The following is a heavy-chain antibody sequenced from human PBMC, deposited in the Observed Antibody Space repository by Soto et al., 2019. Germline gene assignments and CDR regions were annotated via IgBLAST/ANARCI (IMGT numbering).Heavy chain of an antibody. CDR3: ATGTRYSSSTDYYYYMDV. J-gene: IGHJ6*03. CDR2: IIPILGIA. V-gene: IGHV1-69*02. D-gene: IGHD6-6*01. CDR1: GGTFSSYT. Sequence: ASVKVSCKASGGTFSSYTISWVRQAPGQGLEWMGRIIPILGIANYAQKFQGRVTITADKSTSTAYMELSSLRSEDTAVYYCATGTRYSSSTDYYYYMDVWGKGTTVTVSS.